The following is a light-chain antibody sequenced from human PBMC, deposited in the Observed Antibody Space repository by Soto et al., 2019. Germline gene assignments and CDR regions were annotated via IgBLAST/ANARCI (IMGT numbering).Light chain of an antibody. Sequence: IQLTQSPSSLSASVGDRVTITCRASQDINSRLAWHQQKPGKAPKLLIYAASTLQSGVPSRFSGSGSGTDFTLTISSLQPEDFATYYCQQLNSYPRTFGQGTKVEIK. V-gene: IGKV1-9*01. CDR1: QDINSR. CDR3: QQLNSYPRT. CDR2: AAS. J-gene: IGKJ1*01.